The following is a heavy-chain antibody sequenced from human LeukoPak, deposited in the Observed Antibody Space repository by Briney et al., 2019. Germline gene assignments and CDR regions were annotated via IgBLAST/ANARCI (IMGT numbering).Heavy chain of an antibody. CDR2: INPNSGGT. CDR1: GYIFTGYY. CDR3: ASNYYYGMDV. Sequence: GASVKVSCKASGYIFTGYYMHWVRQAPGQGLEWMGRINPNSGGTNYAQKFRGRVSMTRDTSISTVYVELSGLRSDDMAVYYCASNYYYGMDVWGQGTTVTVSS. J-gene: IGHJ6*02. V-gene: IGHV1-2*06.